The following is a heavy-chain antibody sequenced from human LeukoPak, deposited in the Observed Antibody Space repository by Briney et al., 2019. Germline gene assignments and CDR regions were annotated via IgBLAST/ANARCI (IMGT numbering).Heavy chain of an antibody. V-gene: IGHV4-59*01. CDR2: GYYSGTT. CDR1: GGSMSSYY. D-gene: IGHD5-24*01. CDR3: AREGDPGSGYNYGNWLDP. J-gene: IGHJ5*02. Sequence: PSETLSLTCSVSGGSMSSYYWSWIRQPPGKGLEWIGYGYYSGTTNYNPSFKSRVTISLDTSKSQFSLKLRFVTTADTAVYYCAREGDPGSGYNYGNWLDPWGQGTLVTVSS.